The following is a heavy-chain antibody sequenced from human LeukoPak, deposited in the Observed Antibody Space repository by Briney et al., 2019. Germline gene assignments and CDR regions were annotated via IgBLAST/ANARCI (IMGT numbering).Heavy chain of an antibody. J-gene: IGHJ4*02. CDR1: GYSFTSYW. V-gene: IGHV5-51*01. CDR3: ARGRAAIWYYFDY. D-gene: IGHD2-2*01. Sequence: GESLKISCKGSGYSFTSYWIGWVRQMPGKGLEWMGIIYPGDSDTRYSPSFQGQVTISADKSISTAYLQWSSLEASDTAMYYCARGRAAIWYYFDYWGQGTLVTVSS. CDR2: IYPGDSDT.